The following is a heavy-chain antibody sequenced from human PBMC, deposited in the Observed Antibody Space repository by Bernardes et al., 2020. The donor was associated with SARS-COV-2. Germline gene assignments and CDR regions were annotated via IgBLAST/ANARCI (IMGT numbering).Heavy chain of an antibody. Sequence: GGSLRLSCIASGFTFSNSWMSWVRQAPGPGLEWVANIKQDGSEKYYVDSVKGRFTISRENAKNSVYLQMSSLRAEDTAVYYCEKDLYTKNMGYYYNGMDVWGKGTTVNVSS. J-gene: IGHJ6*04. CDR3: EKDLYTKNMGYYYNGMDV. V-gene: IGHV3-7*01. CDR2: IKQDGSEK. D-gene: IGHD2-8*01. CDR1: GFTFSNSW.